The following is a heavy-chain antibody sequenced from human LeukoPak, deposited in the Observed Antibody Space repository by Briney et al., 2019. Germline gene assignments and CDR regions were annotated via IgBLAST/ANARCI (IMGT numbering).Heavy chain of an antibody. CDR1: GSIFGSYG. D-gene: IGHD2-2*01. CDR3: VGASAEGYFDS. Sequence: GGPLRLSCAASGSIFGSYGMHWVRQAPGKGLEWVAVIWYDGSKEFYADSVKGRFTISRDNSKNRLSLQMNSLRAEDTAMYYCVGASAEGYFDSWGQGTLVTVSA. CDR2: IWYDGSKE. J-gene: IGHJ4*02. V-gene: IGHV3-33*01.